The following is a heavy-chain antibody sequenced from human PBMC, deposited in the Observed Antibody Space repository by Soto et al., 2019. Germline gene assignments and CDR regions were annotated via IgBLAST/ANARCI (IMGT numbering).Heavy chain of an antibody. CDR3: ATSSIAARKRYDAFDI. Sequence: SQTLSHTCAISGASVSSNSAAWNWIRQSTSRDLEWLGRTYYRSKWYNDYAVSVKSRITINPDTSKNQFSLQLNSVTPEDTAMFYCATSSIAARKRYDAFDIWGQGTMVTVSS. CDR2: TYYRSKWYN. J-gene: IGHJ3*02. D-gene: IGHD6-6*01. CDR1: GASVSSNSAA. V-gene: IGHV6-1*01.